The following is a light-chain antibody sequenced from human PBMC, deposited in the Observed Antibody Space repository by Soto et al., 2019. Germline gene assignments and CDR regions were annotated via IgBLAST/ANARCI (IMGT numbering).Light chain of an antibody. J-gene: IGKJ5*01. V-gene: IGKV3-15*01. CDR2: DAS. Sequence: EVVLTQSPGTLSLSRGERATLSCRASERIYSAYLGWYQQKPGQAPRLLIYDASTRATGIPDRFSGGGSGTEFTLTISSLQSEDFVVYYCQQYNSWPPITFGQGTRLEI. CDR3: QQYNSWPPIT. CDR1: ERIYSAY.